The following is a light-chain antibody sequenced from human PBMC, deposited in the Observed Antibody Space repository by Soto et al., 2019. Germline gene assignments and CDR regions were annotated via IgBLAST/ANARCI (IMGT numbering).Light chain of an antibody. V-gene: IGLV2-23*01. CDR1: SNEVGSYYP. J-gene: IGLJ1*01. CDR2: EDI. Sequence: QSVLTQPASVSGSPGQSITISCSGTSNEVGSYYPASWYQHHPGRAPQLIIYEDIKRPSGVSDRFSASMSGNTASLTISGLQADDEADYFCCSYAGRTTPYVFGTGTKVTVL. CDR3: CSYAGRTTPYV.